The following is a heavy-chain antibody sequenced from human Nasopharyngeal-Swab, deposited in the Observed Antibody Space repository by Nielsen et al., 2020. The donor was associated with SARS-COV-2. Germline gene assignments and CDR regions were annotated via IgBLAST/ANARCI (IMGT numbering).Heavy chain of an antibody. CDR2: IRPGGDSR. Sequence: LSLTCAASGFTVSRYGFHWVRHAPGKGLEWVAVIRPGGDSRIYGDSMKGRFAVSRDNSKNTLYLQIDDLRSEDTAVYYCARDGPNWNLDYWGQGTLVTVSS. D-gene: IGHD1-1*01. CDR1: GFTVSRYG. J-gene: IGHJ4*02. CDR3: ARDGPNWNLDY. V-gene: IGHV3-33*01.